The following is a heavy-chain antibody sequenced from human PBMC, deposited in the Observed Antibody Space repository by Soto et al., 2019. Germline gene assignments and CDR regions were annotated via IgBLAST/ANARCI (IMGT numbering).Heavy chain of an antibody. D-gene: IGHD5-12*01. CDR2: IIPIFGTA. CDR3: ARWLQRYYYYGMDV. CDR1: GGTFSSYA. J-gene: IGHJ6*02. V-gene: IGHV1-69*12. Sequence: QVQLVQSGAEVKKPGSSVKVSCKASGGTFSSYAISWVRQAPGQGLEWMGGIIPIFGTANTAQKFQGRVTITADESTSTAYKELSSLRSEDTAVYYCARWLQRYYYYGMDVWGQGTTVTVSS.